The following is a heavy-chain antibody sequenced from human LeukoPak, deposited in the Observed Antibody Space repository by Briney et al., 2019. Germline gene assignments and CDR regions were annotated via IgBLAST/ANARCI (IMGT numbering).Heavy chain of an antibody. CDR3: ARDLGYCTNGACHTRFDY. Sequence: GGSLRLSCAASGVTYSDYAMTWVRQAPGKGLEWVSAISGSGSNTYYADSVKGRFTISRDNSKNTLYLQMNSLRAEDTAVYYCARDLGYCTNGACHTRFDYWGQGTLVTLSS. CDR1: GVTYSDYA. V-gene: IGHV3-23*01. CDR2: ISGSGSNT. J-gene: IGHJ4*02. D-gene: IGHD2-8*01.